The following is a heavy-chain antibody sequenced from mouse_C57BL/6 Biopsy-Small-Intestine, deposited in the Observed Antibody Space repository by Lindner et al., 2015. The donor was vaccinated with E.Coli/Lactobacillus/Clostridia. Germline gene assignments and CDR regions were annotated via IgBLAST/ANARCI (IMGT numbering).Heavy chain of an antibody. Sequence: QLQESGAELVKPGPSVKLSCKASGYTFTEYTIHWVKQRSGQGLEWIGWFYPGSGSIKYNEKFKDKATLTADKSSSTVYMELSRLTSEDSAVYFCARHHYGNYVWYYAMDYWGQGTSVTVSS. CDR1: GYTFTEYT. J-gene: IGHJ4*01. V-gene: IGHV1-62-2*01. CDR3: ARHHYGNYVWYYAMDY. D-gene: IGHD2-1*01. CDR2: FYPGSGSI.